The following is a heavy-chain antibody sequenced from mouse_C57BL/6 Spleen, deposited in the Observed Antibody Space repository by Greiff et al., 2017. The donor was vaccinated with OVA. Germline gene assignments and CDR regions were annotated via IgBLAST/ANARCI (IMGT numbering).Heavy chain of an antibody. CDR2: FYPGSGSI. CDR3: ARNEEDDYDGGGYYAMDY. V-gene: IGHV1-62-2*01. CDR1: GYTFTEYT. Sequence: VQLQQSGAELVKPGASVKLSCKASGYTFTEYTIHWVKQRSGQGLEWIGWFYPGSGSIKYNEKFKDKATLTADKSSSTVYMELSRLTSEDSAVYFCARNEEDDYDGGGYYAMDYWGQGTSVTVSS. D-gene: IGHD2-4*01. J-gene: IGHJ4*01.